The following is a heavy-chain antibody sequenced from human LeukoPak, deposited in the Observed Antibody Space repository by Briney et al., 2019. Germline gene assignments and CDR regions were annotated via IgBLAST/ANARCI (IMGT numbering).Heavy chain of an antibody. V-gene: IGHV1-69*06. CDR1: GYSFINYG. CDR2: IIPIFGTA. D-gene: IGHD3-3*01. Sequence: SVKVSCKASGYSFINYGISWVRQAPGQGLEWMGGIIPIFGTANYAQKFQGRVTITADKSTSTAYMELSSLRSEDTAVYYCARATGRALRFLEWLLPHYWGQGTLVTVSS. J-gene: IGHJ4*02. CDR3: ARATGRALRFLEWLLPHY.